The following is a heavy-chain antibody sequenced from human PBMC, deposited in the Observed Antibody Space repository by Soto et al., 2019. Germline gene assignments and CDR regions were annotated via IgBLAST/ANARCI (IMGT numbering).Heavy chain of an antibody. CDR3: ARDVLAYYFDY. J-gene: IGHJ4*02. V-gene: IGHV3-48*01. CDR2: ITDSSDTV. D-gene: IGHD2-8*01. CDR1: GFSFSNYN. Sequence: PGGSLRLSCVASGFSFSNYNMNWVRQAPGKGLEWVSYITDSSDTVHYADSVKGRFTISTDNAKNTLYLQMNSLRAEDTAVYYCARDVLAYYFDYWGQGTQVTVSS.